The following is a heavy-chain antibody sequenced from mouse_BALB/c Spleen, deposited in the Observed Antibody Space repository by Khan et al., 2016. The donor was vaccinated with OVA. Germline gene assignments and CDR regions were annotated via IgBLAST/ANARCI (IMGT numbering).Heavy chain of an antibody. Sequence: QVTLKESGPGILQPSQTLSLTCSFSGFSLSASGMGVSWIRQPSGKGLEWLAHIYWDDDKLYNPSLKSRLTISKDTSSDQVFLKITSEDTADTATYYCTRREKLQPWRADWGQGTLVTVSA. CDR1: GFSLSASGMG. J-gene: IGHJ3*01. CDR2: IYWDDDK. V-gene: IGHV8-12*01. CDR3: TRREKLQPWRAD. D-gene: IGHD2-12*01.